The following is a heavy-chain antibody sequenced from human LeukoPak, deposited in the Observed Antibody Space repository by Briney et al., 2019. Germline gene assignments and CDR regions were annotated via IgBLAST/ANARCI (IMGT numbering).Heavy chain of an antibody. D-gene: IGHD6-6*01. J-gene: IGHJ6*03. CDR2: IRYDGSNK. Sequence: GGSLRLSCAASGFTFSSYGMHWVRQAPGKGLEWVAFIRYDGSNKYYADSVKGRFTISRDNSKNTLYLQMNSLRAEDTAVYYCARVFRSSSSVYYFYYMDVWGKGTTVTVSS. CDR1: GFTFSSYG. CDR3: ARVFRSSSSVYYFYYMDV. V-gene: IGHV3-30*02.